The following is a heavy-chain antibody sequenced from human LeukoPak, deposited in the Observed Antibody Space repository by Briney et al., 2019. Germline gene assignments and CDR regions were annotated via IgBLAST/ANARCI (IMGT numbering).Heavy chain of an antibody. Sequence: GGSLRLSCAASGFTFSSYSMSWVRQAPGKGLEWVGRIKSKTDGGTTDYAAPVKGRFTISRDDSKNTLYLQMNSLKTEDTAVYYCTTPPGYCSSTSCSDFDYWGQGTLVTVSS. V-gene: IGHV3-15*01. CDR3: TTPPGYCSSTSCSDFDY. D-gene: IGHD2-2*01. CDR1: GFTFSSYS. J-gene: IGHJ4*02. CDR2: IKSKTDGGTT.